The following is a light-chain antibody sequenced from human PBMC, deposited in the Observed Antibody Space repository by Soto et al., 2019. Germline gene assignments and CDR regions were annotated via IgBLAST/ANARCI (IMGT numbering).Light chain of an antibody. J-gene: IGLJ3*02. CDR2: SNN. Sequence: QSGLTQPPSASGTPGQRVTIYCSGSSSNIGTDSVIWFRHLPATAPKLLFYSNNQQPSGVPDRFSGSKYGTSASLAISGLQSEDEAHYYCAVWDVSLKAWVFGGGTKVTVL. V-gene: IGLV1-44*01. CDR3: AVWDVSLKAWV. CDR1: SSNIGTDS.